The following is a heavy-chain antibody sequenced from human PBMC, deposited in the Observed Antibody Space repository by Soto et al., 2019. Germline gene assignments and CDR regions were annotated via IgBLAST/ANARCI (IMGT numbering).Heavy chain of an antibody. J-gene: IGHJ6*02. CDR1: GDSNGSRSSF. CDR3: ARHVCLSSSCSSFYGMDV. CDR2: IHFRGST. D-gene: IGHD2-2*01. V-gene: IGHV4-39*01. Sequence: PSETLSLTCTVSGDSNGSRSSFWGWIRQPPEKGLEWIGCIHFRGSTHYNPSLNSRVTMSVDTSKNQFSLRLSSATAADTAVYYFARHVCLSSSCSSFYGMDVWGQGTTVTVSS.